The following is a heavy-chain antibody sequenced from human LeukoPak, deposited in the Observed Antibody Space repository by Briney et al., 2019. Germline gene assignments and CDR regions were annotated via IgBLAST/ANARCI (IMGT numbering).Heavy chain of an antibody. CDR1: GFTFSSYD. CDR2: ISTSSSYI. Sequence: GGSLRLSCVASGFTFSSYDMSWVRQAPGKGLEWVSSISTSSSYIYYADSVKGRFTISRDNAKNSLYLQMNSLRAEDTALYYFARGGVVVAVTDDAFEISGQGTMVTVSS. J-gene: IGHJ3*02. D-gene: IGHD2-15*01. CDR3: ARGGVVVAVTDDAFEI. V-gene: IGHV3-21*01.